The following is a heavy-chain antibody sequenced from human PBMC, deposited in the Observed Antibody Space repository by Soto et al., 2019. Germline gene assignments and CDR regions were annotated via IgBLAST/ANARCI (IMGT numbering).Heavy chain of an antibody. V-gene: IGHV3-49*04. D-gene: IGHD4-17*01. J-gene: IGHJ3*02. Sequence: GGSLRLSCTASGFTFGDYAMSWVRQAPGKGLEWVGFIRSKAYGGTTEYAASVKGRFTISRDDSKSIAYLQMNSLKTEDTAVYYCTRDTYGDAFDIWGQGTMVTVSS. CDR2: IRSKAYGGTT. CDR1: GFTFGDYA. CDR3: TRDTYGDAFDI.